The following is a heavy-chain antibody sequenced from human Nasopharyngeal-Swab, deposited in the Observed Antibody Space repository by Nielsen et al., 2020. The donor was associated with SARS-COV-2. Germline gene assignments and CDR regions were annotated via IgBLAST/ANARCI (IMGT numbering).Heavy chain of an antibody. CDR3: ARRYGDYEGSFEY. CDR2: ISTNSSTI. J-gene: IGHJ4*02. D-gene: IGHD4-17*01. V-gene: IGHV3-48*02. Sequence: GESLKISCAASGVTFSSYSMNWVRQAPGKGLEWVSYISTNSSTIYYADSVKGRFTISRDNARNSLYLQMNSLRDEDTAVYYCARRYGDYEGSFEYWGQGTLVTVSS. CDR1: GVTFSSYS.